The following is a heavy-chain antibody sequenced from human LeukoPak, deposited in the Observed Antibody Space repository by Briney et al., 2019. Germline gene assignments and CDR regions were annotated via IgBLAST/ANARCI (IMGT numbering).Heavy chain of an antibody. D-gene: IGHD3-22*01. V-gene: IGHV1-18*01. Sequence: ASVKVPCKASGYTFTSYGISWVRQAPGQGLEWMGWISAYNGNTNYAQKLQGRVTMTTDTSTSTAYMELRSLRSDDTAVYYCARVRLKDSSGYYSRGYFDYWGQGTLVTVSS. CDR2: ISAYNGNT. CDR1: GYTFTSYG. J-gene: IGHJ4*02. CDR3: ARVRLKDSSGYYSRGYFDY.